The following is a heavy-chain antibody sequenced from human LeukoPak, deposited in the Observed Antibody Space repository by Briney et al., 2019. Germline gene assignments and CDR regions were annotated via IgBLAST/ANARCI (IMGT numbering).Heavy chain of an antibody. Sequence: GGSLTLSSAASGFTFSSNWMHWLRQAQGKGLVGVSRINSDGSSTSCADSVKGRFTISRDNAKSTLYPRMNILRAEDTAVYCCARRYSSSHLDYWGQGTLVTVSS. CDR2: INSDGSST. J-gene: IGHJ4*02. V-gene: IGHV3-74*01. CDR1: GFTFSSNW. D-gene: IGHD6-6*01. CDR3: ARRYSSSHLDY.